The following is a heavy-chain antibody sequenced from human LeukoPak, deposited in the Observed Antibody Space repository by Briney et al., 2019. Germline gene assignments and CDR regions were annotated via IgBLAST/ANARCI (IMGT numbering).Heavy chain of an antibody. CDR1: GFTLSSYA. D-gene: IGHD1-26*01. Sequence: GGSLRLSCAASGFTLSSYAMSWVRQGPGKGLEWVSAISVSGNTYHADSVKGRFTISRDSYKNTLYLQMNSLRAEDAAVYYCTRGVWDWGQGTLVTVSS. CDR2: ISVSGNT. J-gene: IGHJ4*02. CDR3: TRGVWD. V-gene: IGHV3-23*01.